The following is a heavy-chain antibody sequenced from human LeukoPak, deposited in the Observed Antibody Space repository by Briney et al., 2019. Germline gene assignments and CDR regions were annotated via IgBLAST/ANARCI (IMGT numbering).Heavy chain of an antibody. CDR3: AREDGTAMDNAFDI. Sequence: SETLSFTCTVSGGSISSSRYYWGWIRQPPGKGPEWIGSIYYTGSTYHNPSLKSRVTISEDPSKNQFSLKLRSVTAADTAVYYCAREDGTAMDNAFDIWSQGTMVTVSS. J-gene: IGHJ3*02. CDR1: GGSISSSRYY. V-gene: IGHV4-39*07. CDR2: IYYTGST. D-gene: IGHD5-18*01.